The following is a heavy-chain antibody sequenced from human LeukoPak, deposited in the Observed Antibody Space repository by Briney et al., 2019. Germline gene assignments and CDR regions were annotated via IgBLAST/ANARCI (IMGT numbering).Heavy chain of an antibody. V-gene: IGHV4-59*01. D-gene: IGHD4-17*01. CDR2: IYYSGST. CDR3: ARGSFRRLRNDAFDI. Sequence: KPSETLSLTCTVSGGSISSYYWSWIRQPPGKGLEWIGYIYYSGSTNYNPSLKSRVTISVDTSKNQFSLKLSSVTAADTAVYYCARGSFRRLRNDAFDIWGQGTMVTVSS. CDR1: GGSISSYY. J-gene: IGHJ3*02.